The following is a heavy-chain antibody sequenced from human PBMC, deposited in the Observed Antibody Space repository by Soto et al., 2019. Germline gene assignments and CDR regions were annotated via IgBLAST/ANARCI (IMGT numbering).Heavy chain of an antibody. CDR3: ARDISDSGYYPNSPDP. CDR2: IIPIFGTT. Sequence: ASVKVSCKASGGTFGSDAITWVRQAPGQGLEWVGRIIPIFGTTNYAQNLQGRVTISADKSTLTSYMELHSLTSDDTALYYCARDISDSGYYPNSPDPWGQGTQVTVSS. D-gene: IGHD3-22*01. J-gene: IGHJ5*02. V-gene: IGHV1-69*06. CDR1: GGTFGSDA.